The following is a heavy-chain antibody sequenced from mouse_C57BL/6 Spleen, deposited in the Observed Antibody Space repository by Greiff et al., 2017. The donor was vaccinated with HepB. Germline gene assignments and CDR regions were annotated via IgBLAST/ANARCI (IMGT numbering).Heavy chain of an antibody. CDR2: IYPGDGDT. J-gene: IGHJ4*01. CDR3: GRDFYYAMDY. Sequence: VKVVESGPELVKPGASVKISCKASGYAFSSSWMNWVKQRPGKGLEWIGRIYPGDGDTNYNGKFKGKATLTADKSSSTAYMQLSSLTSEDSAVYFCGRDFYYAMDYWGQGTSVTVSS. CDR1: GYAFSSSW. V-gene: IGHV1-82*01.